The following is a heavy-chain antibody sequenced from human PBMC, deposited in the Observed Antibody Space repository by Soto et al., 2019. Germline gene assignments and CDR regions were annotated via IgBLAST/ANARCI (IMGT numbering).Heavy chain of an antibody. CDR3: ARAPSSGSYFDY. V-gene: IGHV4-4*02. J-gene: IGHJ4*02. Sequence: NPSETLSLTCAVSGGSISSSNWWSWVRQPPGKGLEWIGEIYYSGSTNYNPSLRSRVTISVDKSKNQFSLKLSSVTAADTAVYYCARAPSSGSYFDYWGQGTLVTVSS. D-gene: IGHD1-26*01. CDR1: GGSISSSNW. CDR2: IYYSGST.